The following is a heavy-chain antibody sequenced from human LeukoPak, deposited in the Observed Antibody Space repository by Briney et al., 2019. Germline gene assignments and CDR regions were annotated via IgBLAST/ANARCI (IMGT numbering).Heavy chain of an antibody. CDR3: ARCPYCTNDVWSRFDP. V-gene: IGHV4-59*08. CDR1: GGSLNNYY. CDR2: IYSSGNT. J-gene: IGHJ5*02. Sequence: SETLSLTCTVSGGSLNNYYWSWIRQPPGKGLEWIGYIYSSGNTKYSPSLKSRVTISLDTSKNQFSLKLTSVTAADTAVYYCARCPYCTNDVWSRFDPWGQGTLVTVSS. D-gene: IGHD2-8*01.